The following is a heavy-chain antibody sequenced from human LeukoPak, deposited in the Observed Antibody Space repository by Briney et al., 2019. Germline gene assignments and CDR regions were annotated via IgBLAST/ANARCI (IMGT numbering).Heavy chain of an antibody. V-gene: IGHV4-38-2*01. J-gene: IGHJ5*02. CDR2: IYHSGST. CDR1: GYSISSGYY. CDR3: ASGRGYCSSTSCYTAWFDP. Sequence: SETLSLTCAVSGYSISSGYYWGWIRQPPGKGLEWIGSIYHSGSTYYNPSLKSRVTISVDTSKNQFSLKLSSVTAVDTAVYYCASGRGYCSSTSCYTAWFDPWGQGTLVTVSS. D-gene: IGHD2-2*02.